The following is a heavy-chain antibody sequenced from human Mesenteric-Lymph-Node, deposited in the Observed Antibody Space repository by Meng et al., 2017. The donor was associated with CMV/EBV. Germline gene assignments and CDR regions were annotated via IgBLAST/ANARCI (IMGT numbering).Heavy chain of an antibody. CDR3: ARGPSGGNSLGY. J-gene: IGHJ4*02. Sequence: GESLKISCAASGFTFSSYSMNWVRQAPGKGLEWVANIKQDASEKDYVDSVKGRFTISRDNAKNSLYLQMDSLRVEDTAVYFCARGPSGGNSLGYWGQGTLVTVSS. CDR1: GFTFSSYS. V-gene: IGHV3-7*01. CDR2: IKQDASEK. D-gene: IGHD2-15*01.